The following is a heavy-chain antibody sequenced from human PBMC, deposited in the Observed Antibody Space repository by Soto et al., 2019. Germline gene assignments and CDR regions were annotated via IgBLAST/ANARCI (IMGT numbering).Heavy chain of an antibody. CDR1: GFTFSDYF. Sequence: QVQLVESGGGLVKPGGSLRLSCAASGFTFSDYFMTWIRQAPGKGLEWVSYISSGSSSTNYADSVKGRFTISSDNAKNSVYMQMSSLRAEDTAVYYCVSLRGLGTDAFDIWGQGTMVTV. CDR3: VSLRGLGTDAFDI. D-gene: IGHD3-10*01. V-gene: IGHV3-11*06. CDR2: ISSGSSST. J-gene: IGHJ3*02.